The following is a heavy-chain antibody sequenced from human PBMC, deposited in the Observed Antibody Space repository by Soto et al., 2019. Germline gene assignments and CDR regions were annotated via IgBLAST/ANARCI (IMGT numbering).Heavy chain of an antibody. D-gene: IGHD3-3*01. Sequence: ASVKVSCKASGYKFTTYFIHWVRQAPGQGLEWMGWISAYNGNTNYAQKLQGRVTMTTDTSTSTAYMELRSLRSDDTAVYYCARQAHSITIFGVVYWFDPWGQGTLVTVSS. CDR1: GYKFTTYF. V-gene: IGHV1-18*04. CDR3: ARQAHSITIFGVVYWFDP. J-gene: IGHJ5*02. CDR2: ISAYNGNT.